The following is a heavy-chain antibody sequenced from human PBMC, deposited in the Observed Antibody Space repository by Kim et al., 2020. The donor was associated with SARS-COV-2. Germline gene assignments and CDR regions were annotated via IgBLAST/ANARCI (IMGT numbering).Heavy chain of an antibody. CDR1: GGSFSDYT. D-gene: IGHD2-8*02. Sequence: SETLSLTCAVYGGSFSDYTWSWIRQPPGKGLEWIGEIYHSGRTNLSPSLKSRITISVDTSKSQFSLKLRSVAATDAAVYYCARGRAGVVPSPVLGLGPYFHYYAMDVWGRGTPVAVSS. J-gene: IGHJ6*02. V-gene: IGHV4-34*01. CDR3: ARGRAGVVPSPVLGLGPYFHYYAMDV. CDR2: IYHSGRT.